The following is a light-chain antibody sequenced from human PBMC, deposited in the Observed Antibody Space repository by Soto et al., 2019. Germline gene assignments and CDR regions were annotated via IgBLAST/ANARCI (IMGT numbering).Light chain of an antibody. CDR2: LEGSGSY. CDR1: RGHISYI. J-gene: IGLJ3*02. Sequence: QSVLTQSSSASASLGSSVKLTCTLSRGHISYIIAWHQQQPGKAPRYLMKLEGSGSYNKGSGVPDRFSGSSSGADRYLTISNLQFEDEADYYCETWDSNTHTVFGGGTKLTVL. CDR3: ETWDSNTHTV. V-gene: IGLV4-60*02.